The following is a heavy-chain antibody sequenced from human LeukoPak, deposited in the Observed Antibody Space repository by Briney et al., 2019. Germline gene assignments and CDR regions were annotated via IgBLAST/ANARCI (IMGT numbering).Heavy chain of an antibody. J-gene: IGHJ6*03. CDR2: IIPIFGTA. V-gene: IGHV1-69*01. CDR1: GGPFSNYA. CDR3: ATFYDFWSGSPGDFDYYYYMDV. Sequence: SSVKVSCKASGGPFSNYAISWVRQAPGQGLEWMGGIIPIFGTANYAQKFQGRVTITADESTSTAYMELSSLRSEDTAVYYCATFYDFWSGSPGDFDYYYYMDVWGKGTTVTVSS. D-gene: IGHD3-3*01.